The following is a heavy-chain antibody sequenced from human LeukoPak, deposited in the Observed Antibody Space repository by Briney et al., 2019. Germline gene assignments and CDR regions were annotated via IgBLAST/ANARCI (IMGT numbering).Heavy chain of an antibody. J-gene: IGHJ4*02. V-gene: IGHV4-61*01. CDR2: ISNSGST. CDR3: ARPPSGYRFDS. Sequence: PSETLSLTCAVSGGSVNRGTFFWTWIRKPPGKGLEWIGYISNSGSTNYHPSLKSRVTISSDTSKTQFTLKLTSVTAADTAVYFCARPPSGYRFDSWGQGTLVTVSS. CDR1: GGSVNRGTFF. D-gene: IGHD3-22*01.